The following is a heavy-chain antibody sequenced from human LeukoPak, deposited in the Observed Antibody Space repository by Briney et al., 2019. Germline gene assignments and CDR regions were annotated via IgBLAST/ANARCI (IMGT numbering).Heavy chain of an antibody. Sequence: GGSLRLSCAASGFTFSSYAMSWVRQAPGKELEWVSAISGSGGSTYYADSVKGRFTISRDNSKNTLYLQMNSLRAEDTAVYYCAKRTQEADYYFDYWGQGTLVTVSS. CDR1: GFTFSSYA. V-gene: IGHV3-23*01. CDR3: AKRTQEADYYFDY. CDR2: ISGSGGST. D-gene: IGHD1-14*01. J-gene: IGHJ4*02.